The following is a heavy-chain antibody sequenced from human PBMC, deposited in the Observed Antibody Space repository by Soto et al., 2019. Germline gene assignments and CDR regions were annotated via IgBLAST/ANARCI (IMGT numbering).Heavy chain of an antibody. CDR1: GATFSTFN. CDR3: SRGLFDYDYGSDVYPFDI. Sequence: SVKVSCKASGATFSTFNINWVRQAPGQGLEWMGGITPILGTANYAQKFQGRVKITADDSTSTAHMELSSLRSEDTAVYYCSRGLFDYDYGSDVYPFDIWGQGTQVTAS. CDR2: ITPILGTA. J-gene: IGHJ4*02. V-gene: IGHV1-69*13. D-gene: IGHD3-16*01.